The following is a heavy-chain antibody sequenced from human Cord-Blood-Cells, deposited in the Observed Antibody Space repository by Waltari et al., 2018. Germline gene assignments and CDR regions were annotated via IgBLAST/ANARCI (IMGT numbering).Heavy chain of an antibody. J-gene: IGHJ6*04. CDR3: ARAPNTVPHGMDV. Sequence: QVQLVQSGAEVKKPGSSVKVSCKASGGTFRGHAISGVRQAPGQGLEGMGGIIPIFGTANYAQKFQGRVTITGDESTSTAYMELSSLRSEYTAVYYCARAPNTVPHGMDVWGKGTTVTVSS. V-gene: IGHV1-69*01. CDR2: IIPIFGTA. CDR1: GGTFRGHA. D-gene: IGHD4-17*01.